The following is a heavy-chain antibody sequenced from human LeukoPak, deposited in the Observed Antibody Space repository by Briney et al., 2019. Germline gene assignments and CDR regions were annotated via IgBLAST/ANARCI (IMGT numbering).Heavy chain of an antibody. V-gene: IGHV3-21*01. CDR1: GFSFRSYS. D-gene: IGHD5-12*01. Sequence: GGSLRLSCAASGFSFRSYSMNWVRQAPGKGLEWVSAISDDGDDRYYVDSVKGRFTISRDNAKNSLYLQMKSLRAEDTAFYYCATFSGYATSWGQGILVTVSS. J-gene: IGHJ5*02. CDR2: ISDDGDDR. CDR3: ATFSGYATS.